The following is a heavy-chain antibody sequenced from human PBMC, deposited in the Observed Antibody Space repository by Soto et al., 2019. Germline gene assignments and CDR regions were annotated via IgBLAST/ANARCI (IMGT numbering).Heavy chain of an antibody. CDR3: SRLGDSRILGDTFDI. V-gene: IGHV1-3*04. CDR2: INTDDGNT. CDR1: GYTFTHYA. Sequence: QVQLVQPGAEVKQPGASVKVSCKASGYTFTHYAMHWVRQAPGHGLEWLGWINTDDGNTAYSQKYQGGVAITMETSATTADLEVFSLTSEDDAVYYCSRLGDSRILGDTFDIWGQGTLVTVSS. D-gene: IGHD5-18*01. J-gene: IGHJ3*02.